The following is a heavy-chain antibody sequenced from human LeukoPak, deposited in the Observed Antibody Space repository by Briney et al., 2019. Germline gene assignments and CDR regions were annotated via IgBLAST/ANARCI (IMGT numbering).Heavy chain of an antibody. Sequence: QPGRSLRLSCAASGFTFSSYAMHWVRQAPGKGLEWVAVISYDGSNKYYADSVKGRFTISRDHSKNTPYLQMNSLRAQDSVLYCXXXXXXSITIFGVLTPPDYWGQGTLVTVSS. J-gene: IGHJ4*02. CDR3: XXXXXSITIFGVLTPPDY. V-gene: IGHV3-30-3*01. D-gene: IGHD3-3*01. CDR2: ISYDGSNK. CDR1: GFTFSSYA.